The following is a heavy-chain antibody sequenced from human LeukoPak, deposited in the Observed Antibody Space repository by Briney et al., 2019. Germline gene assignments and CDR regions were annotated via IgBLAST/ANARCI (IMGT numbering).Heavy chain of an antibody. CDR3: ARSDSVDIVVVPAAMPFDY. D-gene: IGHD2-2*03. J-gene: IGHJ4*02. CDR2: ISAYNGNT. Sequence: ASVKVSCKASGYTFTSYGISWVRQAPGQGLEWMGWISAYNGNTNYAQKLQGRATMTTDTSTSTAYMELRSLRSDDTAVYYCARSDSVDIVVVPAAMPFDYWGQGTLVTVSS. V-gene: IGHV1-18*04. CDR1: GYTFTSYG.